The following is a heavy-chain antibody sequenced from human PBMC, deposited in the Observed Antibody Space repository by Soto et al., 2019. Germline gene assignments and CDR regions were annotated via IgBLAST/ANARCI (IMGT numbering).Heavy chain of an antibody. D-gene: IGHD2-2*01. J-gene: IGHJ6*03. CDR1: GFTFSSYA. Sequence: GGSLRLSCAASGFTFSSYAMHWVRQAPGKGLEYVSAISSNGGSTYYANSVKGRFTISRDNSKNTLYLQMGSLRAEDMAVYYCARDRYCSSTSCYGPWKYYMDVWGKGTTVTVSS. V-gene: IGHV3-64*01. CDR3: ARDRYCSSTSCYGPWKYYMDV. CDR2: ISSNGGST.